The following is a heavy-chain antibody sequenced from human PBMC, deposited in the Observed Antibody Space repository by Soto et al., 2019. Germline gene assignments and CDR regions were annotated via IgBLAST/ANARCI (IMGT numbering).Heavy chain of an antibody. D-gene: IGHD3-3*01. CDR3: ARDASLGVVIRGIDYYYGMDV. CDR2: IIPIFGTT. V-gene: IGHV1-69*01. Sequence: QVQLVQSGAEVKKPGSSVKVSCKASGGTFSNYAISWVRQAPGQGLEWMGGIIPIFGTTNYAQKFQGRVMIIADESTSTAYMDLSSLRAEHTALYYCARDASLGVVIRGIDYYYGMDVWGQGTTVTFSS. CDR1: GGTFSNYA. J-gene: IGHJ6*02.